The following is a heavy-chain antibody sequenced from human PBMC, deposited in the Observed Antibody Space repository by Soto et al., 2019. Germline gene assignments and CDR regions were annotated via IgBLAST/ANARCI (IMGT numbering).Heavy chain of an antibody. CDR1: GFTFNIYA. Sequence: GGSLRLSCAASGFTFNIYAINWVRQAPGKGLEWVSAISVSVDSTHYADSVKGRFTISRDNYKNTVYLEMNSLRAEDTAVYCCAKVFTPEQGNYFDYWGQGTLVTVSS. CDR2: ISVSVDST. D-gene: IGHD1-26*01. J-gene: IGHJ4*02. V-gene: IGHV3-23*01. CDR3: AKVFTPEQGNYFDY.